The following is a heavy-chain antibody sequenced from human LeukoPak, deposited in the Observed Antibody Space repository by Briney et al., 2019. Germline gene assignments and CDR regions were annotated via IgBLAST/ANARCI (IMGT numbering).Heavy chain of an antibody. D-gene: IGHD6-19*01. J-gene: IGHJ4*02. Sequence: GGSLRLSCAASGFTFSSNAMSWVRQAPGKGLEWVSAISGSGGSTYYADSVKGRFTISRDNSKNTLFLQVNSLRAEDTAVYYCAKPPSREWLVFGYWGQGTLVTVSS. CDR3: AKPPSREWLVFGY. CDR1: GFTFSSNA. CDR2: ISGSGGST. V-gene: IGHV3-23*01.